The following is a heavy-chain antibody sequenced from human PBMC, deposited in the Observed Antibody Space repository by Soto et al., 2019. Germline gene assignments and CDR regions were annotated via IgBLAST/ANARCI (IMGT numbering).Heavy chain of an antibody. J-gene: IGHJ4*02. V-gene: IGHV3-30-3*01. CDR2: ISYDGSNK. Sequence: QVQVVESGGGVVQPGRSLRLSCAASGFTFTTYAMHWVRQAPGKGLEWVAVISYDGSNKYYADSVKGRFTISRDNSKKMLHLQMNSLRAEDTAVYYCARVKNVVVAAADFWGQGTLVTVSS. CDR1: GFTFTTYA. CDR3: ARVKNVVVAAADF. D-gene: IGHD2-2*01.